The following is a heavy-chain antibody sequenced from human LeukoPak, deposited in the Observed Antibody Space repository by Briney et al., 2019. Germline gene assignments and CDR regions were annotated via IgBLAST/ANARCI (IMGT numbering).Heavy chain of an antibody. V-gene: IGHV1-69*13. J-gene: IGHJ5*02. CDR3: ASGSSPYGDYEASWFDP. CDR1: GGTFSRYA. CDR2: IIPIFGTA. Sequence: SVKVSCKASGGTFSRYAISWVRQAPGQGLEWMGEIIPIFGTANYAQKFQGRVTITADESTSTAYMELSSLRSEDTAVYYCASGSSPYGDYEASWFDPWGHGTLVTVSS. D-gene: IGHD4-17*01.